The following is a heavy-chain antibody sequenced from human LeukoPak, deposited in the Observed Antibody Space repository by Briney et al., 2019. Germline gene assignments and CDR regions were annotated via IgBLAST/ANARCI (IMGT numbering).Heavy chain of an antibody. Sequence: GGSLRLSCAASGFTFSNYAMRWVRQAPGKGLEWVSYISSSGSTIYYADSVKGRFTISRDNAKNSLYLKMNSLRAEDTAVYYCARDKVRGSNWGSSFNYWGQGTLVTVSS. V-gene: IGHV3-11*04. CDR2: ISSSGSTI. CDR3: ARDKVRGSNWGSSFNY. J-gene: IGHJ4*02. D-gene: IGHD7-27*01. CDR1: GFTFSNYA.